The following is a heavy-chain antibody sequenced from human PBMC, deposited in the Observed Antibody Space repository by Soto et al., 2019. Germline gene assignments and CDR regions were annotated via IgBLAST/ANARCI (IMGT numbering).Heavy chain of an antibody. CDR2: IYHSGIT. Sequence: SETLSLTCAVSGYSISSGYYWGWIRQPPGKGLEWIGSIYHSGITYYNPSLKSRVTISVDTSKNQYSLKLSSVTAADTAVYYCAVGYCSGGSCYENFDCCGQRTRVTVDS. D-gene: IGHD2-15*01. V-gene: IGHV4-38-2*01. CDR1: GYSISSGYY. CDR3: AVGYCSGGSCYENFDC. J-gene: IGHJ4*02.